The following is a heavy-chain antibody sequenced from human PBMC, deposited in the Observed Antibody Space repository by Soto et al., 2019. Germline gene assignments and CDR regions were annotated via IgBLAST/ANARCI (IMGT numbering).Heavy chain of an antibody. CDR1: GGSISSYY. CDR2: IYYSGST. D-gene: IGHD3-10*01. J-gene: IGHJ5*02. Sequence: QVQLQESGPGLVKPSETLSLTCTVSGGSISSYYWSWIRQPPGKGLEWIGYIYYSGSTNYNPSLKSRVTISVDTSKHQFSLKLSSVTAADTTVYYCAREGTMVRGLNWFDPWGQGTLVTVSS. CDR3: AREGTMVRGLNWFDP. V-gene: IGHV4-59*01.